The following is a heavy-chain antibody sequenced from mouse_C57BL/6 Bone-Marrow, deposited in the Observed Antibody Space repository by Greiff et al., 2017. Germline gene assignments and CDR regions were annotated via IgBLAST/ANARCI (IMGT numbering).Heavy chain of an antibody. CDR3: ARGATVVFDY. J-gene: IGHJ2*01. V-gene: IGHV1-22*01. Sequence: VQLQQSGPELVKPGASVKMSCKASGYTFTDYNMHWVKQSHGKSLEWIGYINPNNGGTSYNQKFKGKATLTVNKSSSTAYMELRSLTSEESEVYYCARGATVVFDYWGRGTTLTVSS. CDR1: GYTFTDYN. CDR2: INPNNGGT. D-gene: IGHD1-1*01.